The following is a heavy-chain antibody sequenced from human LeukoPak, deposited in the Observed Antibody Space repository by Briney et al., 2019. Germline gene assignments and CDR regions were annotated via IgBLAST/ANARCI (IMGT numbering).Heavy chain of an antibody. V-gene: IGHV3-7*01. D-gene: IGHD5-18*01. CDR2: IMGDGSEK. Sequence: GESLRLSCEVSGFSFSSYWMNWVRQPPGKGLEWVANIMGDGSEKYYGDSVKGRFTISRENAKNSLYLQMNRLRAEDTAVYYGGRDPTRGYSYGYGDHWGKGSLVIVSS. CDR1: GFSFSSYW. J-gene: IGHJ4*02. CDR3: GRDPTRGYSYGYGDH.